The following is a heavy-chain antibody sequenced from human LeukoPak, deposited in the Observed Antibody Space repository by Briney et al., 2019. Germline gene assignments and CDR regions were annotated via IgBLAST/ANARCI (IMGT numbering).Heavy chain of an antibody. Sequence: ASVKVSCKASGYTFTSYGISWVRQAPGQGLEWMGWISAYNGNTNYAQKLQGRVTMTTDTSTSTAYMELRSLRSDDTAVYYWARVSPGVGYCSSTSCYWFDPWGQGTLVTVSS. CDR2: ISAYNGNT. V-gene: IGHV1-18*04. CDR3: ARVSPGVGYCSSTSCYWFDP. CDR1: GYTFTSYG. D-gene: IGHD2-2*01. J-gene: IGHJ5*02.